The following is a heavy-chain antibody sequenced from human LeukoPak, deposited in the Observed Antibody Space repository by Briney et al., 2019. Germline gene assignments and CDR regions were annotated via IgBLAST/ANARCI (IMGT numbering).Heavy chain of an antibody. Sequence: KPSETLSLTRTVSGGSISSYYWSWIRQPPGKGLEWIGYIYYSGSTNYNPSLKSRVTISVDTSKNQFSLKLSSVTAADTAVYYCARNPPHGDPGGFDYWGQGTLVTVSS. V-gene: IGHV4-59*01. CDR1: GGSISSYY. J-gene: IGHJ4*02. CDR3: ARNPPHGDPGGFDY. CDR2: IYYSGST. D-gene: IGHD4-17*01.